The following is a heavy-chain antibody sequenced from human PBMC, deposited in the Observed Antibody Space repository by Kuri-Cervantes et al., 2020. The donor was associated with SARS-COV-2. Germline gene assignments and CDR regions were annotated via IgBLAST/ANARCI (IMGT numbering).Heavy chain of an antibody. Sequence: SETLSLTCTVSGGSISSDSFVWVWIRQPPGKGLEWIGSIYYSGATYYNPSLKSRVIISVDTSKNQFSLKLNSVTAADTAVYYCARRLKDGPPDYWGQGTLVTVSS. CDR2: IYYSGAT. V-gene: IGHV4-39*07. CDR3: ARRLKDGPPDY. J-gene: IGHJ4*02. CDR1: GGSISSDSFV.